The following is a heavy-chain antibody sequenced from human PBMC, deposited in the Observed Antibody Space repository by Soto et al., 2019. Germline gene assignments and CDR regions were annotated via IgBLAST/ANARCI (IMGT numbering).Heavy chain of an antibody. CDR3: AKGAKVTTRRGSFDY. CDR1: GFTFSSYG. J-gene: IGHJ4*02. V-gene: IGHV3-30*18. Sequence: QVQLVESGGGVVQPGRSLRLSCAASGFTFSSYGMHWVRQAPGKGLEWVAVISYDGSNKYYADSVKGRFTISRDNSKNTLYLQMNSLRAEDTAVYYCAKGAKVTTRRGSFDYWGQGTLVTVSS. CDR2: ISYDGSNK. D-gene: IGHD4-17*01.